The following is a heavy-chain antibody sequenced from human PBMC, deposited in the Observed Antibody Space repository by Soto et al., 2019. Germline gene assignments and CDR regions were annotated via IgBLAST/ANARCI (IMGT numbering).Heavy chain of an antibody. CDR3: AKDRSPGATTWNVY. J-gene: IGHJ1*01. CDR2: ISGSGVAK. V-gene: IGHV3-23*01. D-gene: IGHD1-1*01. CDR1: GFTFSSSA. Sequence: PGGSLRLSCLVSGFTFSSSAINWVRQAPGKGLEWVSTISGSGVAKFYADSVKGRFTISRDNSNNTVSLQMNSLRAEDAAVYYCAKDRSPGATTWNVYWGQGTLVTVSS.